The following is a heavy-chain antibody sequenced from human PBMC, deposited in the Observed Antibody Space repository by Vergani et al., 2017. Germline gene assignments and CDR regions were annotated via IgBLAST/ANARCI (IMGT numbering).Heavy chain of an antibody. Sequence: QAQLGQSDSEVKKPGDSVTLSCKTSGYTFVNHPITWVRQAPGQGLEWRGWISPYNHKTLYSQKVEGRVTMTSDTSSSTVFLELRRLTSDDTAIYYWARSQMATNDFDLWGRGTLVTVSS. V-gene: IGHV1-18*04. CDR1: GYTFVNHP. D-gene: IGHD5-24*01. CDR3: ARSQMATNDFDL. CDR2: ISPYNHKT. J-gene: IGHJ4*02.